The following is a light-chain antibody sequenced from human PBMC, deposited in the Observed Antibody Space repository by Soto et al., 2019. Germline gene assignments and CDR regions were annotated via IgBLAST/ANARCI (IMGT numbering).Light chain of an antibody. Sequence: DIQLTQSPSFLSASVGDRVTITCRASQGISSYLAWYQQKPGKVPKLLIYAASTLQSGVPSRFSGSGSGTEFTLTISSLQPEDFATYYCQQLHTYPITFGQGTRLEIK. V-gene: IGKV1-9*01. CDR3: QQLHTYPIT. CDR2: AAS. CDR1: QGISSY. J-gene: IGKJ5*01.